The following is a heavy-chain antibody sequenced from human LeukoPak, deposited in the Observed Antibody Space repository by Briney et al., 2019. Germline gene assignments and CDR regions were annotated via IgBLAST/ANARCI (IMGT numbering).Heavy chain of an antibody. CDR1: GGSVSSNEFY. CDR2: IYYSGST. J-gene: IGHJ4*02. CDR3: TRLSKGRYFDYIFDY. Sequence: PETLSLTCTVSGGSVSSNEFYWGWIRQPPGKGLQWVGNIYYSGSTYYNPSLTGRVTMSVDTSKNQFSLKMPSVTAADTAVYYCTRLSKGRYFDYIFDYWGQGSLVTVSS. D-gene: IGHD3-9*01. V-gene: IGHV4-39*01.